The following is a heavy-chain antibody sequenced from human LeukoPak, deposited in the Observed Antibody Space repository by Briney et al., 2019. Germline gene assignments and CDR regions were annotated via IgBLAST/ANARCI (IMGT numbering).Heavy chain of an antibody. CDR2: ISGSGGST. Sequence: GRSLRLSCAASGFTFSSYAMSWVRQAPGKGLEWVSAISGSGGSTYYADSVKGRFTISRDNSKNTLYLQMNSLRAEDTAVYYCAKDLYDSSGLSPYWGQGTLVTVSS. J-gene: IGHJ4*02. CDR1: GFTFSSYA. D-gene: IGHD3-22*01. V-gene: IGHV3-23*01. CDR3: AKDLYDSSGLSPY.